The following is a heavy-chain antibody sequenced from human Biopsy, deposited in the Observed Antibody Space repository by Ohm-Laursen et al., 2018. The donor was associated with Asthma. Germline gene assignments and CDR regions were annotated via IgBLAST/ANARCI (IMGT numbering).Heavy chain of an antibody. D-gene: IGHD2-15*01. J-gene: IGHJ4*02. CDR1: GVSIRSYY. CDR3: AGFCSGGNCPDH. Sequence: SDTLSLTWPVSGVSIRSYYWTWIRPPPGKGLEWIGNIHYSGSTYSNPSLKSRVTISVDTSKKQISLRLSSVIAADTAVYYCAGFCSGGNCPDHWGQGTLVTVSS. CDR2: IHYSGST. V-gene: IGHV4-59*07.